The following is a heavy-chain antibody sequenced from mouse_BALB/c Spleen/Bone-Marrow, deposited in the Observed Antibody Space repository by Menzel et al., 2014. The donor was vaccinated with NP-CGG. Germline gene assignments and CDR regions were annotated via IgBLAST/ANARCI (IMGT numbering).Heavy chain of an antibody. V-gene: IGHV1S126*01. J-gene: IGHJ4*01. CDR2: IDPSDSET. D-gene: IGHD1-2*01. CDR3: ARYGITTATYYYAMDY. Sequence: QVQLQQSGPQLVRPGASVKISCKASGYSFTSYWMHWVKQRPGQGLEWIGMIDPSDSETRLNQKFKDKATLTVGKSSSTTYIQLISPTSEYSAVYYCARYGITTATYYYAMDYWGQGTSVTVSS. CDR1: GYSFTSYW.